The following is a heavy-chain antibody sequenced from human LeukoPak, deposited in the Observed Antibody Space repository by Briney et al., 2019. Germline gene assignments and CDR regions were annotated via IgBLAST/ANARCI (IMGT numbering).Heavy chain of an antibody. CDR1: GGSISSYY. Sequence: PSETLSLTCTVSGGSISSYYWSWLRQPPGKGLEWIGYIYYSGSTNYNPSLKSRVTISVDTSKNQFSLKLSSVTAADTAVYYCARPTYYYDGSGSRYAFDIWGQGTMVTVSS. CDR2: IYYSGST. CDR3: ARPTYYYDGSGSRYAFDI. D-gene: IGHD3-22*01. V-gene: IGHV4-59*01. J-gene: IGHJ3*02.